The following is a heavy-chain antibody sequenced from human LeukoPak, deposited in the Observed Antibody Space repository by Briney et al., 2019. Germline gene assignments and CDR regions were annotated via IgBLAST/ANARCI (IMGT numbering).Heavy chain of an antibody. CDR2: INSDGSST. CDR3: ATSLGPLTDH. CDR1: GFSFSSYW. D-gene: IGHD7-27*01. J-gene: IGHJ4*02. V-gene: IGHV3-74*01. Sequence: PGGSLRLSCAASGFSFSSYWMHWVRQTPGKGLVWVSRINSDGSSTTYADSVKGRFTMSRDNAKSTLYLQMSSLRAEDTAVYYCATSLGPLTDHWGQGTLVTVSS.